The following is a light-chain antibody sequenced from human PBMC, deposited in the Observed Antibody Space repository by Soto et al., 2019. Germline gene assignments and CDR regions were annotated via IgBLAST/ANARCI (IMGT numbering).Light chain of an antibody. J-gene: IGLJ1*01. V-gene: IGLV1-40*01. CDR2: GNS. CDR1: SSNIGAGYD. CDR3: QSYDSSLSGV. Sequence: QSVLTQPPSVSWAPGQRVTISCTGSSSNIGAGYDVHWYQQLPGTAPKLLIYGNSNRPSGVPDRFSGSKSGTSASLATTGLQAEDETDYYCQSYDSSLSGVFGTGTKVTVL.